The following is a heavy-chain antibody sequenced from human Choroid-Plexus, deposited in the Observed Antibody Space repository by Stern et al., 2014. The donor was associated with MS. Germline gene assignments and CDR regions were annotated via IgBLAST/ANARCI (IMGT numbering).Heavy chain of an antibody. V-gene: IGHV3-30*18. CDR2: VSYDGSNK. D-gene: IGHD2/OR15-2a*01. Sequence: VQLVESGGGVVQPGRPLRLSCVASGFTLGSCAMHWVRQAPGKGLERVAGVSYDGSNKYYADSVKGRFTISRDKSQNTLYMQMSSLRPEDTAVYYCAKDRQYLTYFFDHWGQGSLVTVSS. CDR3: AKDRQYLTYFFDH. J-gene: IGHJ5*02. CDR1: GFTLGSCA.